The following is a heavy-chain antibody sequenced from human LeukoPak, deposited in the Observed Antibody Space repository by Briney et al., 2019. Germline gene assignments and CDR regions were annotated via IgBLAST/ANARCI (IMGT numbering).Heavy chain of an antibody. J-gene: IGHJ4*02. D-gene: IGHD2-2*01. CDR3: ARDPKEYQLLLPYFDY. CDR1: GGTFRNYA. CDR2: IIPIFGTA. V-gene: IGHV1-69*01. Sequence: SVKVSCKASGGTFRNYAISWVRQAPGQGPEWMGGIIPIFGTANYAQKFQGRVTITADESTSTAYMELSSLRSEDTAVYYCARDPKEYQLLLPYFDYWGQGTLVTVSS.